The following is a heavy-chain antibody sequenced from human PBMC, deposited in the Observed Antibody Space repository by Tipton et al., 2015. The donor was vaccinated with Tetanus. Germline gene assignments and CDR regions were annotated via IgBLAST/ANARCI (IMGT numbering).Heavy chain of an antibody. CDR3: ARLASYSNHLDA. V-gene: IGHV4-30-4*01. CDR2: IYYSGNS. D-gene: IGHD4-11*01. CDR1: GASITTYH. J-gene: IGHJ4*02. Sequence: TLSLTCTVSGASITTYHWSWLRQPPGKGLEWIGYIYYSGNSDYNPSLKSRVTLSVDTSNNQFSLKLNSVTAADTAVYYCARLASYSNHLDAWGQGALVTVSS.